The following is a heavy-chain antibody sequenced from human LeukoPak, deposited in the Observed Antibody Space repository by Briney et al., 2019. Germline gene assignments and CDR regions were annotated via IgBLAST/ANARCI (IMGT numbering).Heavy chain of an antibody. CDR3: ASLRFDY. CDR1: GFTFSRYA. V-gene: IGHV3-23*01. J-gene: IGHJ4*02. CDR2: IDGSGGAI. Sequence: PGGSLRLSCGASGFTFSRYAMSWVRQAPGKGLQWVSQIDGSGGAIYYADSVRGRFTISRDNSKNTLFLEMNSLRAEDTAVYYCASLRFDYWGQGTLVTVSS. D-gene: IGHD4-17*01.